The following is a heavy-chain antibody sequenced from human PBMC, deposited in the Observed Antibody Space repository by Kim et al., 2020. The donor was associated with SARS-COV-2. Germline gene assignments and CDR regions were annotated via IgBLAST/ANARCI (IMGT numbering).Heavy chain of an antibody. D-gene: IGHD5-12*01. Sequence: SVKGRFTISRDNAKNSLYLQMNSLRAEDTAVYYCARGGLNIVATITPFDYWGQGTLVTVSS. CDR3: ARGGLNIVATITPFDY. J-gene: IGHJ4*02. V-gene: IGHV3-11*06.